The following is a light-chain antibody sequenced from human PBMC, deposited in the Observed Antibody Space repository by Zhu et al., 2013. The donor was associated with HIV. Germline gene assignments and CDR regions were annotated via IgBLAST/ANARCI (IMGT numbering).Light chain of an antibody. Sequence: DIQLTQSPSFLSASVGDRVTITCRASHDIGRYLAWYQQKPGKAPSLFIYAASTLETGVPSRFSASGSGTEFTLTITHLQPEDFATYYCLQHNTYPRTFGQGTKVETK. V-gene: IGKV1-9*01. CDR1: HDIGRY. CDR3: LQHNTYPRT. CDR2: AAS. J-gene: IGKJ1*01.